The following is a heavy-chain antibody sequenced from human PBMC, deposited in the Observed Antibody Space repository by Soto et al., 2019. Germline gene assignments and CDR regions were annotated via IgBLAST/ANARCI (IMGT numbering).Heavy chain of an antibody. CDR3: AAIPRGYYYYGMDV. CDR1: GFTFTSSA. D-gene: IGHD2-21*01. Sequence: SVKVSCKASGFTFTSSAVQWVRQARGQRLEWIGWIVVGSGNTNYAQKFQERVTITRDMSTSTAYMELSSLRSEDTAVYYCAAIPRGYYYYGMDVWGQGTTVTVSS. CDR2: IVVGSGNT. J-gene: IGHJ6*02. V-gene: IGHV1-58*01.